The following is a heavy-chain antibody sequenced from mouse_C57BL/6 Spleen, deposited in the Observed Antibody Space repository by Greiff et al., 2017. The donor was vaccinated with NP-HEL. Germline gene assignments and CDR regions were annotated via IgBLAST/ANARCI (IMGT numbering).Heavy chain of an antibody. CDR1: GYTFTSYW. V-gene: IGHV1-69*01. Sequence: VQLQQSGAELVMPGASVKLSCKASGYTFTSYWMHWVKQRPGQGLEWIGEIDPSDSYTNYNQKFKGKSTLTVDKSSSTAYMQLSSLTSEDSAVYYCARSGGTGTSFFAYWGQGTLVTVSA. CDR2: IDPSDSYT. CDR3: ARSGGTGTSFFAY. D-gene: IGHD4-1*01. J-gene: IGHJ3*01.